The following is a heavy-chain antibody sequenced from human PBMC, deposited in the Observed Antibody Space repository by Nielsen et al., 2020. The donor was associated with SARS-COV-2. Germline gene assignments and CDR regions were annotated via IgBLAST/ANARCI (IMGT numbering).Heavy chain of an antibody. Sequence: GESLKISCKGSGYNFLNYWIGWVRQMPGKGLEWMGIIYPGDSETRYSPSFEGQVTISVDKSTSTAYLQWSSLKASDTAMYYCARSGKPWGGGYWGQGTLVTVSS. CDR3: ARSGKPWGGGY. CDR2: IYPGDSET. V-gene: IGHV5-51*01. D-gene: IGHD1-26*01. J-gene: IGHJ4*02. CDR1: GYNFLNYW.